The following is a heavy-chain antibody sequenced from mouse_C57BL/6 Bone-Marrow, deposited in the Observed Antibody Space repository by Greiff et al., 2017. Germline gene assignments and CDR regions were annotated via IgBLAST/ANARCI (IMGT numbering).Heavy chain of an antibody. D-gene: IGHD2-2*01. CDR2: INPNYGTT. V-gene: IGHV1-39*01. CDR3: ARNLYYGYDGLLDY. J-gene: IGHJ2*01. CDR1: GYSFTDYN. Sequence: LQESGPELVKPGASVKISCKASGYSFTDYNMNWVKQSNGKSLEWIGVINPNYGTTSYNQKFKGKATLTVDQSSSTAYMQLNSLTSEDSAVYCCARNLYYGYDGLLDYWGQGTTLTVSS.